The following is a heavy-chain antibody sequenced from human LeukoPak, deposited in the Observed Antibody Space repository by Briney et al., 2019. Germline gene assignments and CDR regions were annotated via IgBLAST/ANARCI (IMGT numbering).Heavy chain of an antibody. J-gene: IGHJ5*02. CDR1: GGSISSGSYY. Sequence: SETLSLTCTVSGGSISSGSYYWSWIRQPAGKGLEWIGRIYTSGSTNYNPSLKSRVTISVDTSKNQFSLKLSSVTAADTAVYYCARSIHHYYGSGSYDHWGQGTLVTVSS. CDR2: IYTSGST. D-gene: IGHD3-10*01. V-gene: IGHV4-61*02. CDR3: ARSIHHYYGSGSYDH.